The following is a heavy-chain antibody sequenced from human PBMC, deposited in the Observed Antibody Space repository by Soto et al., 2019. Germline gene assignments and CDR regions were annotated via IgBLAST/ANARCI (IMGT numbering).Heavy chain of an antibody. V-gene: IGHV5-51*01. CDR1: GYSFTSYW. CDR2: IYPGESNT. Sequence: GESLKSCCRGSGYSFTSYWIGGVRQMPGKGREWMGIIYPGESNTRYSPSFQGQVTISADKSISSAYLQWSSLKASDTAMYYCARQGYCSNTACYTVDYWGQGTLVTVSS. D-gene: IGHD2-2*02. CDR3: ARQGYCSNTACYTVDY. J-gene: IGHJ4*02.